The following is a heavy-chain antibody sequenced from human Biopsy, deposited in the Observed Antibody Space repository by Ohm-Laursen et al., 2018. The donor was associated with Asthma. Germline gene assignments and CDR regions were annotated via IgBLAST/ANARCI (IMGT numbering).Heavy chain of an antibody. CDR1: GGSISSGGYS. CDR3: ARVKDGYNFDY. J-gene: IGHJ4*02. Sequence: SQTLSLTCAVSGGSISSGGYSWSWIRQPPGKGLEWIGYIYHSGITYYNPSLKSRVTISVDRSKNQFSLKLSSVTAADTAVYYCARVKDGYNFDYWGQGTLVTVSS. D-gene: IGHD5-24*01. V-gene: IGHV4-30-2*01. CDR2: IYHSGIT.